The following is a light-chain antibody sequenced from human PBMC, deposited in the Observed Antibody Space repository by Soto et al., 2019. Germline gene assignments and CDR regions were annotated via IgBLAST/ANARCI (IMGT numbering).Light chain of an antibody. CDR3: RQHHTSHLT. J-gene: IGKJ1*01. CDR2: GAS. V-gene: IGKV3-20*01. Sequence: EIVLTQSPGTLSLSPGERATFSCRASQSVSSSYIAWYQQKRGQAPRRLIYGASIRATGIPDRFSGSGSGTDLTLTISRLEAEDFALYYCRQHHTSHLTYGQATKVDIK. CDR1: QSVSSSY.